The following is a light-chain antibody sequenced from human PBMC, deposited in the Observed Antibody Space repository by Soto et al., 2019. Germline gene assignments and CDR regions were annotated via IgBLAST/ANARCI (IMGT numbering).Light chain of an antibody. CDR1: SSDIGGYKY. CDR2: DVN. J-gene: IGLJ2*01. Sequence: QSALPQPASVSGSPGQSITISCTGTSSDIGGYKYVSWYQQHPGKVPKLLIYDVNNRPSGVSDRCSGSKSGNTASLTISGLQAEDEAEYYCCSYTSSTSLIFGGGTKLTVL. CDR3: CSYTSSTSLI. V-gene: IGLV2-14*03.